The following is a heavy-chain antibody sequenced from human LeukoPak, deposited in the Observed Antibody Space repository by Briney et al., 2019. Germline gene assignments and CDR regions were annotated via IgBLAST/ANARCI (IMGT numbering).Heavy chain of an antibody. D-gene: IGHD4-17*01. Sequence: NSSQTLSLTCTVSGGSISSGSYYWSWLRQPAGKGLEWIGRIYTSGSTNYNPSLKSRVTISVDTSKNQFSLKLSSVTAADTAVYYCARENYGDYPFDYWGQGTLVTVSS. J-gene: IGHJ4*02. CDR2: IYTSGST. CDR1: GGSISSGSYY. CDR3: ARENYGDYPFDY. V-gene: IGHV4-61*02.